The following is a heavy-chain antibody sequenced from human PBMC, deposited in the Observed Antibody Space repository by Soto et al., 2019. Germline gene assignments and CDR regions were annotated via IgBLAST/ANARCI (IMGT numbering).Heavy chain of an antibody. V-gene: IGHV3-23*01. CDR2: ISGSGFKK. J-gene: IGHJ5*02. CDR1: GFIFENFG. D-gene: IGHD1-26*01. Sequence: VRLSCAASGFIFENFGMSWVRQAPGKGLEWISSISGSGFKKYYADSVKGRFTISRDNSKSTVYLELNNLSAEDTAVYHCAKNQGVELVPLATVDWFDPWGQGSVVTVSS. CDR3: AKNQGVELVPLATVDWFDP.